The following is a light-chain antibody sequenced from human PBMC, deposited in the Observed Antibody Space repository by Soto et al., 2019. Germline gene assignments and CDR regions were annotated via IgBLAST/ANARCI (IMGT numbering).Light chain of an antibody. Sequence: EIVLTQSPATLSLSPGERATLSCRASQSVSSYLAWYQQKPGQAPRLLIYYASNRATGIPARFSGSGSGTDFTLTISSLEPEDFAVYYCQQRSNWPLAFGGGTNVEIK. J-gene: IGKJ4*01. CDR1: QSVSSY. V-gene: IGKV3-11*01. CDR2: YAS. CDR3: QQRSNWPLA.